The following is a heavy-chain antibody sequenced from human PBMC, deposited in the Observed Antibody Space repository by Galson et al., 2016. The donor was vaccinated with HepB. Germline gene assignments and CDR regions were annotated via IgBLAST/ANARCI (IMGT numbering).Heavy chain of an antibody. CDR1: GFALSNYA. J-gene: IGHJ4*02. CDR3: ARLFGGYIDY. CDR2: ISGSGITT. Sequence: SLRLSCAASGFALSNYAMSWVRQAPGKGLEWVSDISGSGITTYYADSVKGRFTISRDNSKKTVYLQMSSLRAEDTAVYYCARLFGGYIDYWGQGTRVTVSS. V-gene: IGHV3-23*01. D-gene: IGHD2-15*01.